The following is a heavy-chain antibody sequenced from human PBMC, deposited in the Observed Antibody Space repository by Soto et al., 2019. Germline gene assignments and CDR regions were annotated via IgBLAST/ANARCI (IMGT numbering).Heavy chain of an antibody. D-gene: IGHD1-1*01. J-gene: IGHJ6*02. CDR2: ISYDGSNK. CDR3: AKEVPTGTNYYYYYGMDV. V-gene: IGHV3-30*18. CDR1: GFTFSSYG. Sequence: GGSLRLSCAASGFTFSSYGMHWVRQAPGKGLEWVAVISYDGSNKYYADSVKGRFTISRDNSKNTLYLQMNSLRAEDTAVYYCAKEVPTGTNYYYYYGMDVWGQGTTVTVSS.